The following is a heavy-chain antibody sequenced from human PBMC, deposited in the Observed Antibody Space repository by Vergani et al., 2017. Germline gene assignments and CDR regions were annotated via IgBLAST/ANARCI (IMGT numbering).Heavy chain of an antibody. CDR3: VRDVRVSRT. J-gene: IGHJ3*01. CDR1: GYTFTGYY. V-gene: IGHV1-8*02. CDR2: MNPNSGTT. Sequence: QVQLVQSGAEVKKPGASVKVSCKASGYTFTGYYMHWVRQAPGQGLEWMGWMNPNSGTTGYAQKFQGRVTMTRNTSINTAYMELSSLRAEDTAVYYCVRDVRVSRTWGQGTLVAVSS.